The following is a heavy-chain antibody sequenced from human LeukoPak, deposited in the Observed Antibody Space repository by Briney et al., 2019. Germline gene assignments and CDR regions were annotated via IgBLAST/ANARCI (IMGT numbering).Heavy chain of an antibody. CDR1: GYTFTSYD. CDR3: ARGWRWLRLLSLGY. D-gene: IGHD5-12*01. J-gene: IGHJ4*02. CDR2: MNPNSGNT. V-gene: IGHV1-8*01. Sequence: ASVKVSCKASGYTFTSYDINWVRQATGQGLEWMGWMNPNSGNTGYAQKFQGRVTTTRNTSISTAYMELSSLRSEDTAVYYCARGWRWLRLLSLGYWGQGTLVTVSS.